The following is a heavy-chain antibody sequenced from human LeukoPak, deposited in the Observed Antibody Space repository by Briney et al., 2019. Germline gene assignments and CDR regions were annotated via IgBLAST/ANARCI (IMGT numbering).Heavy chain of an antibody. CDR2: ISGHGDIT. CDR3: AKASAMIVVVSKHFDY. D-gene: IGHD3-22*01. CDR1: GFIFRNYG. Sequence: GGTQRLSCAASGFIFRNYGMNWVRQAPGKGLEWVSGISGHGDITYYADSVKGRFTISRDNSRNTLYLQMNSLRAEDTAVYYCAKASAMIVVVSKHFDYWGQGTLVTVSS. V-gene: IGHV3-23*01. J-gene: IGHJ4*02.